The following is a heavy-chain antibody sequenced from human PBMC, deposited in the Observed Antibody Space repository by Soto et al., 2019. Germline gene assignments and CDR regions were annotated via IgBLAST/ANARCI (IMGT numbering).Heavy chain of an antibody. CDR3: ASYEEDCTNGVCYDYFDY. CDR1: GFTFSSYA. V-gene: IGHV3-30-3*01. D-gene: IGHD2-8*01. CDR2: ISYDGSNK. Sequence: GGSLRLSCAASGFTFSSYAMHWVRQAPGKGLEWVAVISYDGSNKYYADSVKGRFTISRDNSKNTLYLQMNSLRAEDTAVYYCASYEEDCTNGVCYDYFDYWGQGTLVTVSS. J-gene: IGHJ4*02.